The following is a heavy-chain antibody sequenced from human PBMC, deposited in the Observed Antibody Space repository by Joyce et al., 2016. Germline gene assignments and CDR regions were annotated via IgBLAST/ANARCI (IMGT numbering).Heavy chain of an antibody. D-gene: IGHD5-12*01. CDR1: GGSIRSAHW. V-gene: IGHV4-4*02. J-gene: IGHJ5*01. CDR3: ARNGAYSQDS. CDR2: IYLGGST. Sequence: QVQLQESGPGLVKPSGTLSLTCAVSGGSIRSAHWWSWVRQPPGRGLEWIGEIYLGGSTTYNPALKSRVTISVDKSKNQRSLKMNSVTAADTAVYYCARNGAYSQDSWGQGTLVTVSS.